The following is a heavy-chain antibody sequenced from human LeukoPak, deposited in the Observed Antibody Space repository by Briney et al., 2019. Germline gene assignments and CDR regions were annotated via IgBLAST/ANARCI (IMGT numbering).Heavy chain of an antibody. CDR2: IYHSGTT. J-gene: IGHJ1*01. D-gene: IGHD2-15*01. V-gene: IGHV4-59*01. CDR3: AQKAPYSPAYSQH. CDR1: GGSITSYF. Sequence: SETPSLTCTVSGGSITSYFWTWIRQPPGKGLEWIGYIYHSGTTNYNPSLKSRVSISVDTSKNQFSLKLSSVTAADTAVYYCAQKAPYSPAYSQHWGQGTLVTVSS.